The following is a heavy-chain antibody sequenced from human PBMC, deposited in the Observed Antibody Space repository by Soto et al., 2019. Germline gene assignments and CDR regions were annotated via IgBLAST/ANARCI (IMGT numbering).Heavy chain of an antibody. D-gene: IGHD2-15*01. J-gene: IGHJ4*02. V-gene: IGHV3-33*01. CDR1: GFTFSSYG. CDR2: IWYDGSNK. CDR3: ARDHVGGYCSGGSCYPGDY. Sequence: GGSLRLFCAASGFTFSSYGMHWVRQAPGKGLEWVAVIWYDGSNKYYADSVKGRFTISRDNSKNTLYLQMNSLRAEDTAVYYCARDHVGGYCSGGSCYPGDYWGQGTLVTVSS.